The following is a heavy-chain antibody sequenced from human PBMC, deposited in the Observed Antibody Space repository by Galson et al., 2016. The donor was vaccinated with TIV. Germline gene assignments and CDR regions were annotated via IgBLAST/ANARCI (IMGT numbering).Heavy chain of an antibody. V-gene: IGHV3-23*01. CDR1: GFRFNSFGTYG. D-gene: IGHD4-17*01. Sequence: LRLSCAASGFRFNSFGTYGMNWVRQAPGKGLEWVSGISASGDDTYYADSVRGRFTVSRDNSENTLYLQMDSLRAEDTAVYYCAKVRLLDGDYRDYWCQGTLVIVSS. J-gene: IGHJ4*02. CDR3: AKVRLLDGDYRDY. CDR2: ISASGDDT.